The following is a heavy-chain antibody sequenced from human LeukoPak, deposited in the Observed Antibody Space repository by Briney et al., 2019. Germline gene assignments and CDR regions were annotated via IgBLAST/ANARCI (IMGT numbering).Heavy chain of an antibody. D-gene: IGHD3-10*01. Sequence: PGGSLRLSCAASGLTFSSYSMNWVRQAPGKGLEWVSYISSSSSTIYYADSVKGRFTISRDNAKNSLYLQMNSLRAEDTAVYYCARSYSRGFDYWGQGTLVTVSS. CDR2: ISSSSSTI. J-gene: IGHJ4*02. V-gene: IGHV3-48*01. CDR1: GLTFSSYS. CDR3: ARSYSRGFDY.